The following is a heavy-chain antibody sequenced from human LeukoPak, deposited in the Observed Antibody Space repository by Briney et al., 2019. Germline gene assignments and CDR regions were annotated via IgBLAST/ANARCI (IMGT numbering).Heavy chain of an antibody. CDR3: ARAPAPIFGVVMGAFYI. Sequence: PSQTLSLTCTVSGGSISSGSYYWSWIRQPAGKRLEWIGRIYTSGSTNYNPSLKSRATISVDTSKNQFSLKLSSVTAADTAVYYCARAPAPIFGVVMGAFYIWGQGTMVTVSS. CDR2: IYTSGST. CDR1: GGSISSGSYY. J-gene: IGHJ3*02. D-gene: IGHD3-3*01. V-gene: IGHV4-61*02.